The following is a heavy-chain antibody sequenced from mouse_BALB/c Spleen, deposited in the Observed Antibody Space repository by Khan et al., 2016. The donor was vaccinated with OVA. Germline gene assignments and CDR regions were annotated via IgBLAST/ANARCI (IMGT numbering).Heavy chain of an antibody. J-gene: IGHJ3*01. CDR2: ISTYYGDA. CDR1: GYTFTDFA. V-gene: IGHV1S137*01. CDR3: VGGSYKSRFAY. Sequence: QVQLQQPGAELVRPGVSVKISCKGSGYTFTDFAMHWVKQSHAKSLEWLGVISTYYGDADYNHKFRDKATMTVDKSSSTAYMELAGLTSEDSAIYSCVGGSYKSRFAYWGQGTLVTVSA. D-gene: IGHD1-3*01.